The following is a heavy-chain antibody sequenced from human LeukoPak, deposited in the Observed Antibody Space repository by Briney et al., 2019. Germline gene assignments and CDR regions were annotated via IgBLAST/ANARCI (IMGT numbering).Heavy chain of an antibody. J-gene: IGHJ4*02. CDR3: ARGRIPFDY. V-gene: IGHV1-69*13. CDR2: IIPIFGTA. D-gene: IGHD5-18*01. Sequence: SVKVSCKVSGYTLTELSMHWVRQAPGQGLEWMGGIIPIFGTANYAQKFQGRVTITADESTSTAYMELSSLRSEDTAVYYCARGRIPFDYWGQGTLVTVSS. CDR1: GYTLTELS.